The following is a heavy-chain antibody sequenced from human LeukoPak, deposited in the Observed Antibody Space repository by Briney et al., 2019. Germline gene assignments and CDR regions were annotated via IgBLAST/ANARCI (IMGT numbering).Heavy chain of an antibody. CDR2: VYSGGLT. Sequence: PGGSLRLSCAASGFTVSDNYMSWVRQAPGKGLEWVSTVYSGGLTYYADPVKGRFTISRDNSKNRLYLQMSSLRAEDTAVYYCVRDRWPGLGDFWGQGTTVTVSS. CDR1: GFTVSDNY. J-gene: IGHJ6*02. D-gene: IGHD6-19*01. CDR3: VRDRWPGLGDF. V-gene: IGHV3-66*01.